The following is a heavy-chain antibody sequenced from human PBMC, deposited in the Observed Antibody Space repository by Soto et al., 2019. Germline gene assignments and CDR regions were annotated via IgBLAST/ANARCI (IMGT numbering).Heavy chain of an antibody. J-gene: IGHJ3*02. CDR3: ARAGFYGPFDAFDI. Sequence: SETLSLTCAVYGGTLRNYYWSWIRQSPGKGLEWIGEIHSSGSTNYNPSLTSGVTISVDTSKNQLSLRLSFVTPADTAVYYCARAGFYGPFDAFDIWGHGTMVTVSS. CDR2: IHSSGST. CDR1: GGTLRNYY. V-gene: IGHV4-34*01. D-gene: IGHD3-10*01.